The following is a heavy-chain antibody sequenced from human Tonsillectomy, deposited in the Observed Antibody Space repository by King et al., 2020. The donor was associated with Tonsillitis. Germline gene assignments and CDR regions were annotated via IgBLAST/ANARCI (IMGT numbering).Heavy chain of an antibody. CDR1: GFTFSNAW. CDR3: PPXXGHPFDY. J-gene: IGHJ4*02. Sequence: VQLVESGGGLVKPGGSLRLSCAASGFTFSNAWMSWVRQAPGKXLEWXGRIKSKTDGGTTDYAAPVKGRFXISRDDSKNXLYLQMNSLKTEDTDVYYCPPXXGHPFDYWGQGXXXTVSS. CDR2: IKSKTDGGTT. V-gene: IGHV3-15*01.